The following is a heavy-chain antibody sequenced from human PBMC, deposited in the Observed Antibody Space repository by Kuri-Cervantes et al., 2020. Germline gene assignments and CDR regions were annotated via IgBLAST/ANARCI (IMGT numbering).Heavy chain of an antibody. CDR2: INPNSGGT. CDR1: GYTFTGYY. J-gene: IGHJ6*02. D-gene: IGHD2-2*01. V-gene: IGHV1-2*02. Sequence: ASVKVSCKASGYTFTGYYMHWVRQAPGQGLEWMGWINPNSGGTNYAQKFQGRVTMTRDTSISTAYMELSRLRSDDTAVYYCARDIVVVPAANYYYGMDVWGQGTTVTVYS. CDR3: ARDIVVVPAANYYYGMDV.